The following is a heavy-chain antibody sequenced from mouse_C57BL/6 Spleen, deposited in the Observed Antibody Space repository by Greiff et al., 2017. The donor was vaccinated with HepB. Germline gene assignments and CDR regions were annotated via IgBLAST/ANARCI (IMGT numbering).Heavy chain of an antibody. D-gene: IGHD1-1*01. CDR3: AKTTVVASYYYAMDY. J-gene: IGHJ4*01. CDR2: IWRGGST. V-gene: IGHV2-5*01. CDR1: GFSLTSYG. Sequence: VQLQESGPGLVQPSQSLSITCTVSGFSLTSYGVHWVRQSPGKGLEWLGVIWRGGSTDYNAAFMSRLSITKDNSKSQVFFKMNSLQADDTAIYYCAKTTVVASYYYAMDYWGQGTSVTVSS.